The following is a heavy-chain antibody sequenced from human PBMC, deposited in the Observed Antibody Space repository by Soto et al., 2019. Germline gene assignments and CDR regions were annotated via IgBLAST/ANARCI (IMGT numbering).Heavy chain of an antibody. Sequence: SETLSLTCTVSGGSISSGGYYWSWIRQHPGKGLEWIGYIYYSGSTNYNPSLKSRVTISVDTSKNQFSLKLSSVTAADTAVYYCARANRVVVHFDYWGQGILVTVSS. J-gene: IGHJ4*02. D-gene: IGHD2-15*01. CDR3: ARANRVVVHFDY. V-gene: IGHV4-61*08. CDR1: GGSISSGGYY. CDR2: IYYSGST.